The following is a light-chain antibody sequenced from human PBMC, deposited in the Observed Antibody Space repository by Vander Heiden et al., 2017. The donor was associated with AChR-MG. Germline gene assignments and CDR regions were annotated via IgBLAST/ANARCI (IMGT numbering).Light chain of an antibody. J-gene: IGKJ2*01. Sequence: DIQMTQSPSSLSASVGDRVTITCQASQDINNYLNWYQQKPGKAPNLLIYDASTLQGGVPLRFSGSGSVTDFTFTISNLQPEDFATYYCQQYANFPVTFGQGTKLDMK. CDR1: QDINNY. CDR2: DAS. V-gene: IGKV1-33*01. CDR3: QQYANFPVT.